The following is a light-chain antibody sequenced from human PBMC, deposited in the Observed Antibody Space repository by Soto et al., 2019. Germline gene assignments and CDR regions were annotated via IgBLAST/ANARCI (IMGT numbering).Light chain of an antibody. V-gene: IGLV2-11*01. CDR3: CSYTSSTTWV. CDR1: SSDVGGYDY. CDR2: AVT. J-gene: IGLJ3*02. Sequence: QSALTQPRSVSGSPGQSVTISCTGTSSDVGGYDYVSWYQQHPGKAPKLIIHAVTKRPSGVPDRFSGSKSVNTASLTISGLQAADEADYYCCSYTSSTTWVFGGGTKVTVL.